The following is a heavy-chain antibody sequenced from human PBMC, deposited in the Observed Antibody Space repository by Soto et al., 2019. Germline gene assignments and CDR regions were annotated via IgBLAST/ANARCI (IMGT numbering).Heavy chain of an antibody. Sequence: GASVKVSCKASGYTFTSYGISWVRQAPGQGLEWMGWISAYNGNTNYAQKLQGRVTMTTDTSTSTAYMELRSLRSDDTAVYYCARALYSSSSFWFDPWGQGTLVTVSS. CDR2: ISAYNGNT. CDR1: GYTFTSYG. D-gene: IGHD6-6*01. V-gene: IGHV1-18*01. J-gene: IGHJ5*02. CDR3: ARALYSSSSFWFDP.